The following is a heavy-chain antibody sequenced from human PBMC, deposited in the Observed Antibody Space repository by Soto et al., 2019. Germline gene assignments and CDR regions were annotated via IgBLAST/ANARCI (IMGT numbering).Heavy chain of an antibody. Sequence: GASVKVSCKASGYTFTSYNINWVRQAPGRGLEWVAGSTSNSGNSDYAQKFQGRLTVTRDTSISTAYMELSSLRSDDTAVYYCARVLQVVPATAEAFDYWGQGTLVTVSS. V-gene: IGHV1-8*01. CDR2: STSNSGNS. CDR3: ARVLQVVPATAEAFDY. J-gene: IGHJ4*01. D-gene: IGHD2-2*01. CDR1: GYTFTSYN.